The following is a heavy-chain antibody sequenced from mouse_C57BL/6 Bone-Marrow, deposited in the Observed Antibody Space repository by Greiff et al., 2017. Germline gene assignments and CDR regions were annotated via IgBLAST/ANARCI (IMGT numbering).Heavy chain of an antibody. CDR3: ARRVSTVVARTADWYFDV. D-gene: IGHD1-1*01. Sequence: VQLQQSGAELARPGASVKLSCKASGYTFTSYGISWVKQRTGQGLEWIGEIYPRSGNTYYNEKFKGKATLTADKSSSTAYMELRSLTSEDSAVYFCARRVSTVVARTADWYFDVWGTGTTVTVSS. CDR1: GYTFTSYG. V-gene: IGHV1-81*01. J-gene: IGHJ1*03. CDR2: IYPRSGNT.